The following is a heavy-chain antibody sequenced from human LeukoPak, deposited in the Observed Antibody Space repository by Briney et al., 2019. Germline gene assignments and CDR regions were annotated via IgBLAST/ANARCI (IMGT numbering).Heavy chain of an antibody. CDR1: GYSFTNYW. D-gene: IGHD6-19*01. V-gene: IGHV5-51*01. CDR3: ARRLTSGWSGRDAFDI. Sequence: GESLKISCKGSGYSFTNYWIGWVRQMPGKGLEWMGIIYPGDSDTRYSPSFQGQVTISADKSIIAAYLQWSSLKASDTAMYYCARRLTSGWSGRDAFDIWGQGTMVTVSP. CDR2: IYPGDSDT. J-gene: IGHJ3*02.